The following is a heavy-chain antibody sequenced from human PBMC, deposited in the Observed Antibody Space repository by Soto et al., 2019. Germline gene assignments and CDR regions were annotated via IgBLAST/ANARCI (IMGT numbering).Heavy chain of an antibody. Sequence: ASVKVSCKASGYTFTGYYMHWVRQAPGQGLEWMGWINPNSGGTNYAQKFQGWVTMTRDTSISTAYMELSRLRSDDTVVYYCARGTSSGFSPGSDWFDPWGQGTLVTVSS. V-gene: IGHV1-2*04. CDR2: INPNSGGT. CDR1: GYTFTGYY. J-gene: IGHJ5*02. CDR3: ARGTSSGFSPGSDWFDP. D-gene: IGHD6-19*01.